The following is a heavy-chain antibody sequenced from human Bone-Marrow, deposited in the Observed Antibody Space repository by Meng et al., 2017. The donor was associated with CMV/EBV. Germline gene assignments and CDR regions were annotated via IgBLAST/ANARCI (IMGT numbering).Heavy chain of an antibody. CDR3: ARDREYYDSSGYYRFDY. CDR2: IKQDGSEK. CDR1: GFTFSSYW. V-gene: IGHV3-7*01. Sequence: GGSLRLSCAASGFTFSSYWMSWVRQAPGKGLEWVANIKQDGSEKYYVDSVKGRFTISRDNAKNSLYLQMNSLRAEDTAVYYCARDREYYDSSGYYRFDYWGQGTLVTVSS. D-gene: IGHD3-22*01. J-gene: IGHJ4*02.